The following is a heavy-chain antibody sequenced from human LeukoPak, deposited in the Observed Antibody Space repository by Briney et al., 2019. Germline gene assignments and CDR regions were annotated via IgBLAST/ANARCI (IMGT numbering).Heavy chain of an antibody. CDR3: ARSGGYSSSWSL. J-gene: IGHJ4*02. D-gene: IGHD6-13*01. CDR2: ISNSGIT. V-gene: IGHV4-59*01. CDR1: GGSISTYY. Sequence: SETLSLTCTVSGGSISTYYWNWIRQPPGKCLEWIGYISNSGITTYNPSLKSRVTISVDSSKSQFSLKLNSVTAADTAVYYCARSGGYSSSWSLWGQGTLVTVSS.